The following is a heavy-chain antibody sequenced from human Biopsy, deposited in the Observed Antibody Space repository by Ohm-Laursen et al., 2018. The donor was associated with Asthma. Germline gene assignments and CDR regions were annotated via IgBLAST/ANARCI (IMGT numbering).Heavy chain of an antibody. CDR2: ISGYNGGT. J-gene: IGHJ5*02. CDR1: GYTFSNYA. D-gene: IGHD2-15*01. Sequence: GATVKISCKASGYTFSNYAISWVRQAPGQGLEWMGWISGYNGGTKFAQNVKGRLSLTTDTSTSTAYIELRSLTSDDPAVYYCVRDKVVVVPGSKGPTDWFDPWGQGTLVTVSS. CDR3: VRDKVVVVPGSKGPTDWFDP. V-gene: IGHV1-18*04.